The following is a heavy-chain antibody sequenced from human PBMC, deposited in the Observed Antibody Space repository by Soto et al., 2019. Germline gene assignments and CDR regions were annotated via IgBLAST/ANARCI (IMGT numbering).Heavy chain of an antibody. J-gene: IGHJ4*02. Sequence: EVQLVESGGGLIQPGGSLRLSCAVSGFTVSNNYMSWVRQAPGKGLEGVSVIYSGGYTAYGDSVKGRFTISRDNSKNTLFLQKNGLGADDPAFFSWGTRPGGGGYWGQGTLVTVSS. CDR3: GTRPGGGGY. CDR2: IYSGGYT. CDR1: GFTVSNNY. D-gene: IGHD3-10*01. V-gene: IGHV3-53*01.